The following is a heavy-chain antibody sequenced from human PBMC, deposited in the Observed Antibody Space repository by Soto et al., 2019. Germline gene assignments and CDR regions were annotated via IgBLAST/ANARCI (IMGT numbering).Heavy chain of an antibody. CDR3: ARGEGDGYNWSYYYYGMDV. J-gene: IGHJ6*02. CDR1: GGSFSGYY. D-gene: IGHD1-20*01. Sequence: QVQLQQWGAGLLKPSETLSLTCAVYGGSFSGYYWSWIRQPPGKGLEWIGEINHSGSTNYNPSLKSRLTTSVDTSTNQFSLKLSSVTAADTAMYYCARGEGDGYNWSYYYYGMDVWGQGTTVTVSS. V-gene: IGHV4-34*01. CDR2: INHSGST.